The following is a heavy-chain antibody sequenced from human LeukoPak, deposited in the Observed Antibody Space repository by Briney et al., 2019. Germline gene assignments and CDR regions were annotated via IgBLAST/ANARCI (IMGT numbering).Heavy chain of an antibody. CDR1: GFTFDDYA. Sequence: GGSLRLSCAASGFTFDDYAMHWVRQAPGKGLEWVSGISWNSGSIGYADSVKGRFTISRDNAKNSLYLQMNSLRAEDTALYYCAKSKYPLLLADAFDIWGQGTMVTVSS. CDR2: ISWNSGSI. CDR3: AKSKYPLLLADAFDI. V-gene: IGHV3-9*01. D-gene: IGHD2-2*01. J-gene: IGHJ3*02.